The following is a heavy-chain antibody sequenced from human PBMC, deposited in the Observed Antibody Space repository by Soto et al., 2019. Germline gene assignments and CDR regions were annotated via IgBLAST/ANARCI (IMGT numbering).Heavy chain of an antibody. V-gene: IGHV1-2*04. CDR3: ARDRIAVAGTDYYYGMDV. Sequence: ASVKLSCKASGYTFTGYYRHWVRQAPGQGLEWMGWINPNSGGTNYAQKFQGWVTMTRDTSISTAYMELSRLRSDDTAVYYCARDRIAVAGTDYYYGMDVWGQGTTVTVSS. CDR2: INPNSGGT. CDR1: GYTFTGYY. J-gene: IGHJ6*02. D-gene: IGHD6-19*01.